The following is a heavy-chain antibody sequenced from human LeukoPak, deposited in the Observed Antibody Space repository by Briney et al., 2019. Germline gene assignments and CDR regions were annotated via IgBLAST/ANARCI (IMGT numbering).Heavy chain of an antibody. V-gene: IGHV3-30*18. CDR3: AKERAAAGTACWFDP. Sequence: GGSLRLSCAASGFTFSSYGMHWVRQAPGNGLEWVAVIGYDGSNKYYADSVKGRFTISRDNSKNTLYLQMNSLRAEDTAVYYCAKERAAAGTACWFDPWGQGTLVTVSS. J-gene: IGHJ5*02. D-gene: IGHD6-13*01. CDR1: GFTFSSYG. CDR2: IGYDGSNK.